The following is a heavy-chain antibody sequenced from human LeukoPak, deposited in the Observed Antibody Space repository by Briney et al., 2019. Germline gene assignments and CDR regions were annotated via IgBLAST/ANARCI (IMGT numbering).Heavy chain of an antibody. CDR3: AKISLGARGSDYFDY. CDR1: GFTFSSYE. J-gene: IGHJ4*02. V-gene: IGHV3-48*03. D-gene: IGHD1-26*01. Sequence: GGSLRLSCAASGFTFSSYEMNWVRQAPGKGLEWVSYISSSGSTIYYADSVKGRFTISRDNSKNTLYLQMNSLRAEDTAVYYCAKISLGARGSDYFDYWGQGTLVTVSS. CDR2: ISSSGSTI.